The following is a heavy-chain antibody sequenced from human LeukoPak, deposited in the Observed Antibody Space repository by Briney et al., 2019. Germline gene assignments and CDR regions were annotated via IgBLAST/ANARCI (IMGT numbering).Heavy chain of an antibody. D-gene: IGHD3-22*01. CDR2: ISGSGGST. V-gene: IGHV3-23*01. CDR3: AKDYYITMIVVAIDY. Sequence: GGSLRLSCAASGFTFSSYTMSWVRQAPGKGLEWVSAISGSGGSTSYADPVKGRFTISRDNSKNTLYLQMNSLRAEDTAVYYCAKDYYITMIVVAIDYWGQGTLVTVSS. CDR1: GFTFSSYT. J-gene: IGHJ4*02.